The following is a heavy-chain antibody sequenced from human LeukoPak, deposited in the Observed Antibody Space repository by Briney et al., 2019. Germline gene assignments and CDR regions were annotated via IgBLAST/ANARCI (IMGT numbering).Heavy chain of an antibody. D-gene: IGHD3-3*01. V-gene: IGHV1-8*01. CDR2: MNPNRGNT. CDR3: ARGLPYYDFWSGYYPRGYYYGMDV. Sequence: AAVTVSYKPSGYTFTSYDINWVRQAPPQRLEWTGWMNPNRGNTGYPQKLHRRVTMTRNTSISTAYMELSSLRSEHTAVYYCARGLPYYDFWSGYYPRGYYYGMDVWGQGTTVTVSS. J-gene: IGHJ6*02. CDR1: GYTFTSYD.